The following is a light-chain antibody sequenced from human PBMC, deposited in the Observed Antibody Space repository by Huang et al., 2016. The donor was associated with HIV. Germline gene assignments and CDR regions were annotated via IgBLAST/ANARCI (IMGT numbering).Light chain of an antibody. J-gene: IGKJ5*01. Sequence: IQLTQSPTSLSASVGDRVTIACRASQAIGTYLNWFQQKPGRAPKLLISDVSSLHTGIPSRFIGSGSGSEFTLTIRGLQFDDFATYFCQQSYSALITFGQGTRLEMK. V-gene: IGKV1-39*01. CDR1: QAIGTY. CDR2: DVS. CDR3: QQSYSALIT.